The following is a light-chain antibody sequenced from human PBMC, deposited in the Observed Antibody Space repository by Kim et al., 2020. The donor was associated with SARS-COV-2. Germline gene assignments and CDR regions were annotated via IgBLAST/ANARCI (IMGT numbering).Light chain of an antibody. V-gene: IGLV6-57*03. J-gene: IGLJ2*01. CDR2: EDD. CDR3: QSYNRDNVL. Sequence: GQPVTISCTRSSGSIDDNYVQWYQQRPGGVPTAVIYEDDQRPSGVSDRFSGSIDNSSNSASLTISGLRTEDEADYYCQSYNRDNVLFGGGTKVTVL. CDR1: SGSIDDNY.